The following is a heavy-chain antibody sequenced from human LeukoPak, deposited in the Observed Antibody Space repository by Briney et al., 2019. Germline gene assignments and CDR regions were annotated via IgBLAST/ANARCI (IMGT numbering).Heavy chain of an antibody. J-gene: IGHJ4*02. CDR1: GFTVITND. V-gene: IGHV3-53*01. D-gene: IGHD1-14*01. CDR3: ARGVEPLADNTLSY. Sequence: GGSLRLSGAASGFTVITNDMTWVRQAPGKGLEWVSVLYSDGNTKYADSVQGRFTISRDNSKNTLYLEMNSLSPDDTAVYYCARGVEPLADNTLSYWGQGPLVTVSS. CDR2: LYSDGNT.